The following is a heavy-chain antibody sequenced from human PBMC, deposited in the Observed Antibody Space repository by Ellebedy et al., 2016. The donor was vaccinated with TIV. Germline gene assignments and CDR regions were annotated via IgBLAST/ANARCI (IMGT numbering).Heavy chain of an antibody. J-gene: IGHJ3*02. CDR1: GDTFSSYA. CDR3: AKKYGDSSDIDLDAFDI. D-gene: IGHD2-15*01. V-gene: IGHV1-69*13. CDR2: IVPIFGSG. Sequence: ASVKVSXXASGDTFSSYAFSWVRQAPGQGLEWMGGIVPIFGSGIHAQKFQGRVTITADDSTNTAYMELSSLRSEDTAVYYCAKKYGDSSDIDLDAFDIWGQGTMVTVSS.